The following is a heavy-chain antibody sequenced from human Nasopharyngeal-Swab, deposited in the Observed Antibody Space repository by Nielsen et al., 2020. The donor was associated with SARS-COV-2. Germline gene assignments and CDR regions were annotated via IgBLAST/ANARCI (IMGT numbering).Heavy chain of an antibody. CDR1: GFTFSSYW. CDR2: INSDGSST. V-gene: IGHV3-74*01. D-gene: IGHD5-24*01. Sequence: GESLKISCAASGFTFSSYWMHWVRQAPGKGLVWVSRINSDGSSTSYADSVKGRFTISRDNAKNSLYLQMNSLRVEDTAVYYCAKESLRREMATMSAHDYWGQGTLVTVSS. CDR3: AKESLRREMATMSAHDY. J-gene: IGHJ4*02.